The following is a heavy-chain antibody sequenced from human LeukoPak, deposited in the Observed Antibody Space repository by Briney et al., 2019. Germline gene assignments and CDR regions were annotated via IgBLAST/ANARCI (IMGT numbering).Heavy chain of an antibody. D-gene: IGHD4-11*01. CDR2: IYSGGST. CDR3: ARWHGLQSLDY. CDR1: GFTVSSNY. J-gene: IGHJ4*02. Sequence: GGSLRLSCAASGFTVSSNYMSWVRQAPGKGLEWVSVIYSGGSTYYADSVKGRFTISRDNPKNTLYLQMNSLRAEDTAVYYCARWHGLQSLDYWGQGTLVTVSS. V-gene: IGHV3-53*01.